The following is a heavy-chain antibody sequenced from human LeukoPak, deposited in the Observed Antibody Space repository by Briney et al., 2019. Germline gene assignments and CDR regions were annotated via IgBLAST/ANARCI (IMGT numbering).Heavy chain of an antibody. D-gene: IGHD6-13*01. J-gene: IGHJ6*03. CDR3: ARDAAEDYYYYMDV. V-gene: IGHV4-59*01. CDR1: GVSISSYY. CDR2: GHYSGAT. Sequence: SETLSLTCAVSGVSISSYYWNWMRQSPGKGLEWIGYGHYSGATNYNPSLKSRVTISVDTSKNQFSLKLNSVSAADTAVYYCARDAAEDYYYYMDVWGKGTTVTVSS.